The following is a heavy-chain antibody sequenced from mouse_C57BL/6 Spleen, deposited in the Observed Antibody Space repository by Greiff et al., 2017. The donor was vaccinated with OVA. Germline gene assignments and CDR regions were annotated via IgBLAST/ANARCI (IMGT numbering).Heavy chain of an antibody. J-gene: IGHJ4*01. D-gene: IGHD1-1*02. Sequence: VQLQQSGPELVKPGASVKISCKASGYAFSSSWMNWVKQRPGKGLEWIGRIYPGDGDTNYNGKFKGKATLTADKSSSTAYMQLSSLTSEDSAVYFCARGGRGYYAMDYWGQGTSVTVSS. CDR1: GYAFSSSW. CDR3: ARGGRGYYAMDY. V-gene: IGHV1-82*01. CDR2: IYPGDGDT.